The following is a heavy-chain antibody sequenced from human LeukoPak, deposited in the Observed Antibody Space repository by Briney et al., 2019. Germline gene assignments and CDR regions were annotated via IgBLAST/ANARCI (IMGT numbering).Heavy chain of an antibody. J-gene: IGHJ4*02. Sequence: ASVKVSCKASGYIFTSYNIYWVRQAPGQGLEWMGIINPSGGSTNYAQKFQGRVTITADESTSTAYMELSSLRSEDTAVYYCAREDTYYDILTGYFPDYWGQGTLVTVSS. CDR1: GYIFTSYN. CDR3: AREDTYYDILTGYFPDY. V-gene: IGHV1-46*01. D-gene: IGHD3-9*01. CDR2: INPSGGST.